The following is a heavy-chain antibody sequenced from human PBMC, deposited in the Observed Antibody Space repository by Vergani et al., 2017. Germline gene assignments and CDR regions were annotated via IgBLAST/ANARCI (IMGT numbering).Heavy chain of an antibody. CDR3: ARTTGDQRPVSV. V-gene: IGHV4-39*01. Sequence: QLQLQESGPGLVKPSETLSLTCTVSGGSISSSSYYWGWIRQPPGKGLEWIGSIYYSGSTYYNPSLKSRVTISVDTSKNQFSLKLSSVTAADTAVYYCARTTGDQRPVSVWGQGTLVTVSS. CDR1: GGSISSSSYY. D-gene: IGHD7-27*01. J-gene: IGHJ4*02. CDR2: IYYSGST.